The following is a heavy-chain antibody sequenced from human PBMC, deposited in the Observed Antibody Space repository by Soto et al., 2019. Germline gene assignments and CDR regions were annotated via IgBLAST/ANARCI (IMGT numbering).Heavy chain of an antibody. V-gene: IGHV3-48*02. J-gene: IGHJ5*02. CDR1: GFTFSAYS. Sequence: GGSMRLSCAASGFTFSAYSMNWARQAPGRGLEWVSYITGTSGTIFYADSVKGRFTISRDNAKNSLYLQMNSLRDEDTAVYYCARDNGMPDVGDTRGEASLVTVCS. CDR3: ARDNGMPDVGDT. CDR2: ITGTSGTI. D-gene: IGHD2-2*01.